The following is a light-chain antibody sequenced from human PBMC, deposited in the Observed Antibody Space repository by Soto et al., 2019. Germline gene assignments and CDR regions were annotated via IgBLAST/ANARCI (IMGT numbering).Light chain of an antibody. J-gene: IGLJ2*01. Sequence: QSVLTQVPSVSAAPGQKVTITCSGSNSNIGTNDVSWYQQLPGTAPKLLIYDNSKRPAGISDRFSGSKSGTSVTLGITGLQTGDEAEYYCGTWDSSLRGGVFGGGTKLPVL. V-gene: IGLV1-51*01. CDR2: DNS. CDR3: GTWDSSLRGGV. CDR1: NSNIGTND.